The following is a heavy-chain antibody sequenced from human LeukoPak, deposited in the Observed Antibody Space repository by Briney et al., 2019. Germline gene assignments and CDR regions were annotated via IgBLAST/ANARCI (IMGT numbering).Heavy chain of an antibody. Sequence: PSETLSLTCTVSGGSISSYYWSWIRQPAGKGLEWIGRIYTSGSTNYNPSLKSRVTISVDTSKNQFSLKLSSVTAADTAVYYCAGDYGSGSYYKDWGFDPWGQGTLVTVSS. CDR2: IYTSGST. CDR3: AGDYGSGSYYKDWGFDP. CDR1: GGSISSYY. D-gene: IGHD3-10*01. V-gene: IGHV4-4*07. J-gene: IGHJ5*02.